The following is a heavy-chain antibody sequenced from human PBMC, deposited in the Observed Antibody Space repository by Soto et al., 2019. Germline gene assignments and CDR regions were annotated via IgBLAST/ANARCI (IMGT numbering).Heavy chain of an antibody. CDR3: ARNYHCRSTSCYRYYYYGMDV. CDR2: IIPIFGTA. J-gene: IGHJ6*02. D-gene: IGHD2-2*02. CDR1: GGTFSSYA. V-gene: IGHV1-69*01. Sequence: QVQLVQSGAEVKKPGSSVKVSCKASGGTFSSYAISWVRQAPGQGLEWMGGIIPIFGTANYAQKFQGRVTITADESTSTAYMELSSLRSEDTAVYYCARNYHCRSTSCYRYYYYGMDVWGQGTTVTVSS.